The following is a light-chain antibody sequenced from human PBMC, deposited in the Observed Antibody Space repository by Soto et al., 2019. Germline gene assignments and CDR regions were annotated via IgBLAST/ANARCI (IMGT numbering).Light chain of an antibody. CDR1: SSNIGAGYD. V-gene: IGLV1-40*01. J-gene: IGLJ1*01. Sequence: QSVLTQPPSVSGAPGQSVTISCSGSSSNIGAGYDVNWYRQLPGTAPKLLIYGNSDRPSGVPDRFSGSKSGTSASLAITGLQAEDEADYFCQSYDRSLRTYVFGTGTKVTVL. CDR2: GNS. CDR3: QSYDRSLRTYV.